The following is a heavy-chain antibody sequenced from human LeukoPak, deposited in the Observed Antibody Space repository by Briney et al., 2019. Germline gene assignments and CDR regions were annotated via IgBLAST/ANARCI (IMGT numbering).Heavy chain of an antibody. CDR2: IYYSGST. Sequence: PSETLSLTCTVSGGSISSYYWSWIRQPPGKGLEWIGYIYYSGSTNYNPSLKSRVTISVDTSKNQFSLKLSSVTAADTSVYYCARGITAIKYYFDYWGQGTLVTVSS. D-gene: IGHD2-2*02. V-gene: IGHV4-59*08. CDR3: ARGITAIKYYFDY. J-gene: IGHJ4*02. CDR1: GGSISSYY.